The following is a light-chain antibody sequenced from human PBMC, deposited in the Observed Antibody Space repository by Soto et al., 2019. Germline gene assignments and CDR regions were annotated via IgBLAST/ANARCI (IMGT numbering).Light chain of an antibody. Sequence: DIVMTQSPDSLAVSLGERATINCKSSQSVLYSSNNKNYLAWYQQKPGQSPKLLIYWASTLESEVPDRFSGSGSETDFTLTISSLQAEDVAVYYCQQYYSPPLTFGGGTKVEIK. CDR1: QSVLYSSNNKNY. V-gene: IGKV4-1*01. CDR3: QQYYSPPLT. CDR2: WAS. J-gene: IGKJ4*01.